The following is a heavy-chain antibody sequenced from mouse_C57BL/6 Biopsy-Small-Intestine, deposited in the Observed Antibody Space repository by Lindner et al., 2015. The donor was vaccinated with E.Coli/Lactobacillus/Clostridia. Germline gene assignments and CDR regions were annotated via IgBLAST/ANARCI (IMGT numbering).Heavy chain of an antibody. CDR1: GYTFTGYW. Sequence: VQLQESGAELMKPGASVKLSCKATGYTFTGYWIEWVKQRPGRGLEWIGEILPGSDSTNYNEKFKGKATFTADTSSNTAYMQLSSLTTEDSAIYYCARPNYDWYFDVWGTGTTVTVSS. V-gene: IGHV1-9*01. CDR3: ARPNYDWYFDV. J-gene: IGHJ1*03. D-gene: IGHD2-1*01. CDR2: ILPGSDST.